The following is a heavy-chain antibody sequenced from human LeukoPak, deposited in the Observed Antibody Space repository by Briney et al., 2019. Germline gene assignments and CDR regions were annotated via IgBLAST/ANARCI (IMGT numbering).Heavy chain of an antibody. CDR1: GFTFSSHW. D-gene: IGHD4-23*01. CDR2: INTDGSEM. V-gene: IGHV3-7*01. J-gene: IGHJ4*02. Sequence: GGSLRLSCSASGFTFSSHWMNWVRQAPGKGLEWVAIINTDGSEMNYVDSATGRFTISRDNAKNSLYLQMDYLRAEDTAMYYCANSNSGPEYWGQGTLVTVPS. CDR3: ANSNSGPEY.